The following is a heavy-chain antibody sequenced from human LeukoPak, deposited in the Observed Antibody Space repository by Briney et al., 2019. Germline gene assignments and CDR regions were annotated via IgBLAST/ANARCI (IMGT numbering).Heavy chain of an antibody. Sequence: GGSLRLSCAASGFTFSAYAMYWVRQAPGKGLEYVSGISSNGGRSFYADSVKGRFTISRDNSKNTLDLQMSSLRVEDTAVYYCVKITSVTGGDCWGQGTRLTVSS. D-gene: IGHD1-1*01. V-gene: IGHV3-64D*09. CDR3: VKITSVTGGDC. CDR1: GFTFSAYA. CDR2: ISSNGGRS. J-gene: IGHJ4*02.